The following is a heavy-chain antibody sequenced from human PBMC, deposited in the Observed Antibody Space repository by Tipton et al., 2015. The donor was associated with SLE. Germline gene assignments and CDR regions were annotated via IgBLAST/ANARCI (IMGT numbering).Heavy chain of an antibody. D-gene: IGHD1-26*01. CDR1: GGSISSYY. Sequence: TLSLTCTVSGGSISSYYWSWIRQPPGKGLEWIGYIYYSGSTNYSPSLKSRVTISVDTSKNQFSLKLSSVTAADTAVYYCARDRPYSGSPDDAFDIWGQGTMVTVSS. J-gene: IGHJ3*02. CDR2: IYYSGST. V-gene: IGHV4-59*01. CDR3: ARDRPYSGSPDDAFDI.